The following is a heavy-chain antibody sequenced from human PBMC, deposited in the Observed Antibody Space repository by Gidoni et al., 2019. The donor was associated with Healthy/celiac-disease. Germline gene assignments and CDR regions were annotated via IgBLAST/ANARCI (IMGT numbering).Heavy chain of an antibody. CDR1: GGSFRGYY. CDR3: ARGNPRGGSGWETYFDY. Sequence: QVQLQQWGAGLLKPSETLSLTCAVYGGSFRGYYWSWIRQPPGKGLEWIGEINHSGSTNYNPSLKSRVTISVDTSKNQFSLKLSSVTAADTAVYYCARGNPRGGSGWETYFDYWGQGTLVTVSS. CDR2: INHSGST. D-gene: IGHD6-19*01. J-gene: IGHJ4*02. V-gene: IGHV4-34*01.